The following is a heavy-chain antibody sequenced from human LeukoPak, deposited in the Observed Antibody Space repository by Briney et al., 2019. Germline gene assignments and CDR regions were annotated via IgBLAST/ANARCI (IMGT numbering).Heavy chain of an antibody. J-gene: IGHJ6*04. CDR1: GFTFSSYS. V-gene: IGHV3-48*04. CDR3: ARYDSRGYTPSDQP. CDR2: ISSSSSTI. D-gene: IGHD3-22*01. Sequence: PGGSLRLSCAASGFTFSSYSMNWVRQAPGKGLEWVSYISSSSSTIYYADSVKGRFTISRDNAKNSLYLQMNSLRAEDTAVYYCARYDSRGYTPSDQPWGKGTTVTVSS.